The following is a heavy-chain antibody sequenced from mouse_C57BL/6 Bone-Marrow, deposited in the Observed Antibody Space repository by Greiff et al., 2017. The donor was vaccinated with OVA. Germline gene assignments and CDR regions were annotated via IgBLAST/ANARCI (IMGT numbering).Heavy chain of an antibody. J-gene: IGHJ4*01. V-gene: IGHV1-50*01. CDR3: ARSRGSYAMDY. Sequence: QVQLQQPGAELVKPGASVKLSCKASGYTFTSYWMQWVKQRPGQGLEWIGEIDPSDSYTNYNQKFKGKATLTVDTASSTAYMPLSSLTSEDSAVYYCARSRGSYAMDYWGQGTSVTVSS. CDR2: IDPSDSYT. CDR1: GYTFTSYW.